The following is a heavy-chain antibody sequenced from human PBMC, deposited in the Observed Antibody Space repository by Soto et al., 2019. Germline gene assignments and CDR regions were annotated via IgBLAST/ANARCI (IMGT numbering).Heavy chain of an antibody. J-gene: IGHJ6*02. D-gene: IGHD4-4*01. CDR2: ISWDGGST. CDR1: GFTFVDFT. CDR3: AKARREVIYSKPDLYYYGMHV. Sequence: GFLRLSCGASGFTFVDFTVNCVIKRPGKGLEWVSLISWDGGSTFYADSVKGRFTIARDNSKNSLYLQMNSLRTEDTALYYCAKARREVIYSKPDLYYYGMHVWGQGTTVTVSS. V-gene: IGHV3-43*01.